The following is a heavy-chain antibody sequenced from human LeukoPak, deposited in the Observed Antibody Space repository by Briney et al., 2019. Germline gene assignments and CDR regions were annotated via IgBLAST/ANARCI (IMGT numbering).Heavy chain of an antibody. CDR3: AKLVAH. D-gene: IGHD5-12*01. V-gene: IGHV3-23*01. Sequence: GGSLRLSCAASGFTFSSSVMSWVRQAPGRGLEWVSTISGSGSNTYYADSVKGLFTISRDNSKSTLHLQMNSLRAEDTAVYYCAKLVAHWGQGTLVTVSS. J-gene: IGHJ4*02. CDR2: ISGSGSNT. CDR1: GFTFSSSV.